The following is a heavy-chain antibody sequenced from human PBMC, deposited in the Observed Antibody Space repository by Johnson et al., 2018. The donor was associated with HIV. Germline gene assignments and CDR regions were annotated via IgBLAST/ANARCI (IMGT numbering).Heavy chain of an antibody. D-gene: IGHD3-22*01. CDR2: IYSGGST. V-gene: IGHV3-66*01. CDR3: ARDAPNFFHSSGVRDDAFDI. J-gene: IGHJ3*02. CDR1: GFTVSSNY. Sequence: VQLVESGGGLVQPGGSLRLSCAASGFTVSSNYMSWVRQAPGKGLEWVSVIYSGGSTYYADSVKGRFTISRDNSKNTLYLQMNNLRVEDTAVYYCARDAPNFFHSSGVRDDAFDIWGPGTMVTVSS.